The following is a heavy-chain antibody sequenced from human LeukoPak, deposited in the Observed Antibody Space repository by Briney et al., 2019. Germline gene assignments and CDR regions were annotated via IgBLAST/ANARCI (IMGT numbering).Heavy chain of an antibody. J-gene: IGHJ5*02. CDR3: ARGPRRSRIVVVVAATQSGSWFDP. Sequence: SETLSLTCTVSGGSISSYYWSWIRQPPGKGLEWIGEINHSGSTNYNPSLKSRVTISVDTSKNQFSLKLSSVTAADTAVYYCARGPRRSRIVVVVAATQSGSWFDPWGQGTLVTVSS. V-gene: IGHV4-34*01. CDR2: INHSGST. D-gene: IGHD2-15*01. CDR1: GGSISSYY.